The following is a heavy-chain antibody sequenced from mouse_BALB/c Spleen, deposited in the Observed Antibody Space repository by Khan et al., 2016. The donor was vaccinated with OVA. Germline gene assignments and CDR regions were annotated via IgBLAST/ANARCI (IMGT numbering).Heavy chain of an antibody. CDR3: ARRTTEYTMDY. CDR1: GYTFTSNT. CDR2: INPRSSYT. J-gene: IGHJ4*01. V-gene: IGHV1-4*01. Sequence: QVQLKESGAELARPGASVKMSCKASGYTFTSNTMHWVKQRPGQGLEWIGYINPRSSYTNYNQKFKDKATLTADKSSSTAYMQLSSLTSEDSEVYYCARRTTEYTMDYWGQGTSVTVSS. D-gene: IGHD2-14*01.